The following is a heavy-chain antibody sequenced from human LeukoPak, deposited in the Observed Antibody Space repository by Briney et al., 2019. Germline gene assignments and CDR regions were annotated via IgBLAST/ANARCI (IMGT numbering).Heavy chain of an antibody. J-gene: IGHJ4*02. CDR3: ARGYCSGGSCYLVFDY. D-gene: IGHD2-15*01. V-gene: IGHV1-2*02. CDR1: GYTFTGYY. Sequence: ASVKASCKAAGYTFTGYYMHWVRQAPGQGLEWMGWITPNSGGTNYAQKFQGRVTMTRDTSISTAYMELSRLRSDDTAVYYCARGYCSGGSCYLVFDYWGQGTLVTVSS. CDR2: ITPNSGGT.